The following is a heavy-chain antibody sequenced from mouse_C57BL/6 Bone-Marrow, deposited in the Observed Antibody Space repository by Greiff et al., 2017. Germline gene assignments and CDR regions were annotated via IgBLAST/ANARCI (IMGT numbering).Heavy chain of an antibody. D-gene: IGHD2-3*01. Sequence: QVQLQQSGAELVKPGASVKLSCKASGYTFTSYWMHWVKQRPGQGLEWIGMIHPNSGSTNYNEKFKSKATLTVDKSSSTAYMQLSSLTSEDSAVYYCARRRWLLRDFDYWGQGTTLTVSA. J-gene: IGHJ2*01. CDR1: GYTFTSYW. V-gene: IGHV1-64*01. CDR2: IHPNSGST. CDR3: ARRRWLLRDFDY.